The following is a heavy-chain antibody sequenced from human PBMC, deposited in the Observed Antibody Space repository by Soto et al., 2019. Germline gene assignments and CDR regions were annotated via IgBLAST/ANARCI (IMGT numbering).Heavy chain of an antibody. J-gene: IGHJ4*02. CDR1: GFTFSSYA. CDR3: AKIPRSSWSSGLFFDY. V-gene: IGHV3-23*01. D-gene: IGHD6-13*01. Sequence: PGGSLRLSCAASGFTFSSYAMSWVRQAPGKGLEWVSAISGSGGSTYYADSVKGRFTISRDNSKNTLYLQMNSLRAEDTAVYYCAKIPRSSWSSGLFFDYWGQGTLVTVSS. CDR2: ISGSGGST.